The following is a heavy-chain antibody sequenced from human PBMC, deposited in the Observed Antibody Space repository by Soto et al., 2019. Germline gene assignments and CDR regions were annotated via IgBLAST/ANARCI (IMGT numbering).Heavy chain of an antibody. J-gene: IGHJ4*02. V-gene: IGHV4-61*01. D-gene: IGHD5-12*01. CDR1: GGSVSSGSYY. CDR2: IYYSGST. Sequence: PSETLSLTCTVSGGSVSSGSYYWSWIRQPPGKGLEWIGYIYYSGSTNYNPSLKSRVTISVDTSKNQFSLKLSSVTAADTAVYYCARALTRDGYNDYYFDYRGQGTLVTVSS. CDR3: ARALTRDGYNDYYFDY.